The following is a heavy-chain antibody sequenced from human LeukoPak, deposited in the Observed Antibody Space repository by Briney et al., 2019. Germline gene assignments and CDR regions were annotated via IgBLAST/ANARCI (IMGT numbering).Heavy chain of an antibody. CDR1: GYRFNSYW. Sequence: WEALKISFQGSGYRFNSYWIGWVRPMPGKGLEWVGIFYPGYSDIRYIPSFQGQVTISADKCISTAYLQWSSRKASDTAMYFCARHGEYGSGSYFRNPIFQYWGQGTLVTVSS. CDR2: FYPGYSDI. D-gene: IGHD3-10*01. V-gene: IGHV5-51*01. CDR3: ARHGEYGSGSYFRNPIFQY. J-gene: IGHJ1*01.